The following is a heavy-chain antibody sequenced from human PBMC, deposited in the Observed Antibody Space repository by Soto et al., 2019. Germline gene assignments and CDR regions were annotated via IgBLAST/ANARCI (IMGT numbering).Heavy chain of an antibody. D-gene: IGHD3-22*01. J-gene: IGHJ5*02. CDR3: ARWARSGYYSNWFDP. V-gene: IGHV1-18*01. CDR1: GYIFTSYG. Sequence: EASVKVSCKASGYIFTSYGISWVRQAPGQGLEWMGWISAYNGNTNYAQKLQGRVTMTTDTSTSTAYMELRSLRSDDTAVCYCARWARSGYYSNWFDPWGQGTLVTVSS. CDR2: ISAYNGNT.